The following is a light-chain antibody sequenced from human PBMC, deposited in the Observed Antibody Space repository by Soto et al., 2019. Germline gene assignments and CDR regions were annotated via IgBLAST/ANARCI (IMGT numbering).Light chain of an antibody. Sequence: ETVLTQSPGTLSLSPGERATLSCRASQSVSSNYLAWYQQKPGQAPRLLIYGASSRATGIPGRFGGSGSGTGFTLTISRLEPEDFAVYYCQQYGNLPRTFGKGTKVEIK. J-gene: IGKJ1*01. CDR1: QSVSSNY. CDR3: QQYGNLPRT. V-gene: IGKV3-20*01. CDR2: GAS.